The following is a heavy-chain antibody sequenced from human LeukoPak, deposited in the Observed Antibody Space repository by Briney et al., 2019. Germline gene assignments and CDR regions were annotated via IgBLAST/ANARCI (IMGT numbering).Heavy chain of an antibody. J-gene: IGHJ4*02. CDR3: AKVGRRGADWYSDDY. Sequence: PGGSLRLSCAASGFTFTDHAMHWVRQAPGKGLEWVALVSHDGNNKYYADSVKGRFTTSRDNSKNTLYLQMNSLRAEDTAVYYCAKVGRRGADWYSDDYWGQGTLVTVSS. V-gene: IGHV3-30*18. CDR1: GFTFTDHA. CDR2: VSHDGNNK. D-gene: IGHD2-21*02.